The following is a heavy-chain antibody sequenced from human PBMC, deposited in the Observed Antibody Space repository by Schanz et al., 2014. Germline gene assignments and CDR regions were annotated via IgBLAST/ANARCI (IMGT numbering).Heavy chain of an antibody. J-gene: IGHJ4*02. CDR1: GFTFGSYA. CDR3: AKERIAAAWTFDY. V-gene: IGHV3-23*01. Sequence: EVRLLESGGGLVQPGGSLRLSCVGSGFTFGSYAMNWVRQAPGKGLEWVSTIRTSASDTFYADSVKGRFTISRDNSQNTLYLQMNSLRAEDTAVYYCAKERIAAAWTFDYWGQGTLVTVSS. D-gene: IGHD6-13*01. CDR2: IRTSASDT.